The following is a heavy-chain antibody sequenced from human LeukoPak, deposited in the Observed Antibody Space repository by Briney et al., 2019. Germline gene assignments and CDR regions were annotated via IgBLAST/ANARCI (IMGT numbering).Heavy chain of an antibody. CDR2: IYYSGST. D-gene: IGHD5-12*01. V-gene: IGHV4-39*01. J-gene: IGHJ6*03. CDR3: ARGRYIVATIHYYYYMDV. Sequence: SETLSLTCTVSGGSISSSSYYWGWIRQPPGKGLEWIGSIYYSGSTYYNPSLKSRVTISVDTSKNQFSLKLSSVTAADTAVYYCARGRYIVATIHYYYYMDVWGKGTTVTVSS. CDR1: GGSISSSSYY.